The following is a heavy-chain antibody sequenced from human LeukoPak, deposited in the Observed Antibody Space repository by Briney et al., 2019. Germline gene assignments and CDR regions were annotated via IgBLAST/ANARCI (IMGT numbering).Heavy chain of an antibody. D-gene: IGHD3-3*02. J-gene: IGHJ6*02. V-gene: IGHV1-8*02. CDR3: ARGRRSIFGVVIKGIPPLSRLPPVGV. CDR2: MNPNSGNT. Sequence: GASVKVSCKASGYTFTSYGISWVRQAPGQGLEWMGWMNPNSGNTGYAQKFQGRVTMTRNTSISTAYTELSSLRSEDTAVYYCARGRRSIFGVVIKGIPPLSRLPPVGVWGQGTTVTVSS. CDR1: GYTFTSYG.